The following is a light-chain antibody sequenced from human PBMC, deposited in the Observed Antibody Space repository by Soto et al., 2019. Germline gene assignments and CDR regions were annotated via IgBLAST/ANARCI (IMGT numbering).Light chain of an antibody. Sequence: QSALTQPASVSGSPGQSITISCTGTSSDVGGYNYVSWYQQHPGKAPKRMIYDVSNRPSGVSIRFSGSKSGNTASLTISGLRDEDEDDYYCSSYTSSSTLYVFGTGTKLTVL. J-gene: IGLJ1*01. CDR3: SSYTSSSTLYV. V-gene: IGLV2-14*01. CDR2: DVS. CDR1: SSDVGGYNY.